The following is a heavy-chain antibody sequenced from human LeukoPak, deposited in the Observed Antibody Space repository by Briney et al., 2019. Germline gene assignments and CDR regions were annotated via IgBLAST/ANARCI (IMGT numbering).Heavy chain of an antibody. CDR3: AISSGWSKGGTYFQH. Sequence: SGGSLRLSCAASGFTFSSYGMHWVRQAPGEGLEWVAVISYDGSNKYYADSVKGRFTISRDNSKNTLYLQMNSLRAEDTAVYYCAISSGWSKGGTYFQHWGQGTLVTVSS. V-gene: IGHV3-30*03. D-gene: IGHD6-19*01. CDR1: GFTFSSYG. J-gene: IGHJ1*01. CDR2: ISYDGSNK.